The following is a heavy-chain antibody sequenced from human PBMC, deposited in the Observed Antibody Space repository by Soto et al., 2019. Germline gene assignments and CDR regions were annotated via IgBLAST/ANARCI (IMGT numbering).Heavy chain of an antibody. Sequence: SGPTLVNPTQTLTLTCTFSGFSLSTSGMCERWIRQPPGKAMEWLALIDWDDDKYYSTSLKTRLTISKDTSKNQVVLTMTNMDPVDTATYYCARLPGASYSDYYYGMDVWGQGTTVTVSS. D-gene: IGHD1-26*01. J-gene: IGHJ6*02. CDR3: ARLPGASYSDYYYGMDV. CDR2: IDWDDDK. CDR1: GFSLSTSGMC. V-gene: IGHV2-70*01.